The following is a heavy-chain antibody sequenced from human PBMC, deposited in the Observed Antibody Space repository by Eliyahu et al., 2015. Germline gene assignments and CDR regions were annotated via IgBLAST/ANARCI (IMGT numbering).Heavy chain of an antibody. J-gene: IGHJ6*02. CDR2: ISYDGSDK. V-gene: IGHV3-30*03. CDR3: ARDRGLGNYDYDGLDV. D-gene: IGHD3-10*01. Sequence: QLVESGGGVVQPERSLRLSCAASGFTFSSCGMHWVRQAPGKGLEWVAVISYDGSDKHSADSVKGRFTISRDNSKNTLYLQMNSLRPEDTATYYCARDRGLGNYDYDGLDVWGQGTTVTVSS. CDR1: GFTFSSCG.